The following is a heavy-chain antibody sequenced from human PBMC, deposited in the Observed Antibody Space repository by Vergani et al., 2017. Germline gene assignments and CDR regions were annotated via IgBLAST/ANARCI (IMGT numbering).Heavy chain of an antibody. CDR2: ISGSGGST. CDR1: GFTFSSYA. Sequence: EVQLLESGGGLVQPGGSLRLSCAASGFTFSSYAMSWVRQAPGKGLEWVSAISGSGGSTYYADSVKGRFTISRDNSKNTLYLQMSSLRAEDTAVYYCAKGVLRFLEWLSSTDYYYYGMDVWGRGTTVTVSS. J-gene: IGHJ6*02. V-gene: IGHV3-23*01. CDR3: AKGVLRFLEWLSSTDYYYYGMDV. D-gene: IGHD3-3*01.